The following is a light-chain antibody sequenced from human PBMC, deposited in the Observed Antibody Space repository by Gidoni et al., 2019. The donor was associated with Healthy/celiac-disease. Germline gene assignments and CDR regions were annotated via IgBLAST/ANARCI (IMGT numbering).Light chain of an antibody. CDR1: QDISNY. CDR3: QQYDREIT. J-gene: IGKJ3*01. CDR2: DAS. V-gene: IGKV1-33*01. Sequence: DIQMTQSPSSLSASVGDRVTITCQASQDISNYLNWYQQKPGKAPKLLIYDASNLETGVPSRFSGSGSGTDFTFTISSLQPEDIATYYCQQYDREITFXPXTKVDIK.